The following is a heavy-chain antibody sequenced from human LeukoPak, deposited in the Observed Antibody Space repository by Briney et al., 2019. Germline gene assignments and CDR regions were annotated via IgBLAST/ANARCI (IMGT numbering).Heavy chain of an antibody. J-gene: IGHJ4*02. Sequence: GGSLRLSCAASGFTFSSYTMNWVRQAPGKGLEWVSSISSSSSYIYYADSVKGRFTISRDNAENSLYLQMNSLRAEDTAVYYCAREPAYHDIGNFDYWGQGTLVTVSS. CDR2: ISSSSSYI. CDR1: GFTFSSYT. V-gene: IGHV3-21*06. D-gene: IGHD3-22*01. CDR3: AREPAYHDIGNFDY.